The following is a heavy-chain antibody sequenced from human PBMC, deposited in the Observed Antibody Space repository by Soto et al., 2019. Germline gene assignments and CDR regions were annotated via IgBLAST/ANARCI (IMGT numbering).Heavy chain of an antibody. CDR1: GFTFNSYA. J-gene: IGHJ2*01. D-gene: IGHD7-27*01. V-gene: IGHV3-23*01. CDR3: AKRRPTGERYFDF. CDR2: FGSSGNT. Sequence: EVQLLESGGGLVQPGGSLRLSCAASGFTFNSYAMSWFRQAPGKGLEWVATFGSSGNTYYEDSVKGRFTVSRDNSKNTLYLQLNSLRAEDTAVYYCAKRRPTGERYFDFWGRGTLVTVSS.